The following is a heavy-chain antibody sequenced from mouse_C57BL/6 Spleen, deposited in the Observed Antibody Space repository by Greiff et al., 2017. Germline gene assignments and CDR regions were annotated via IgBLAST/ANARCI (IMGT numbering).Heavy chain of an antibody. CDR2: IHPNSGST. V-gene: IGHV1-64*01. D-gene: IGHD2-1*01. CDR1: GYTFTSYW. CDR3: ASRGDYGNFDY. Sequence: VQLQQPGAELVKPGASVKLSCKASGYTFTSYWMHWVKQRPGQGLEWIGMIHPNSGSTNYNEKFKSKATLTVDKSSSTAYMQLSSLTSEDSAVYYCASRGDYGNFDYWGQGTTLTVSS. J-gene: IGHJ2*01.